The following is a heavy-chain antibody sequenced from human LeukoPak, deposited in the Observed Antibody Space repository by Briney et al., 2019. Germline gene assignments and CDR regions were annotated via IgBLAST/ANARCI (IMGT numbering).Heavy chain of an antibody. V-gene: IGHV1-69*13. D-gene: IGHD3-3*01. Sequence: GASVKVSCKASGGTFSSYAISWVRQAPGQGLEWMGGMIPIFGTANYAQKFQGRVTITADESTSTAYMELSSLRSEDTAVYYCARAGNTGLIWSGLYYGMDVWGQGTTVTVSS. J-gene: IGHJ6*02. CDR3: ARAGNTGLIWSGLYYGMDV. CDR1: GGTFSSYA. CDR2: MIPIFGTA.